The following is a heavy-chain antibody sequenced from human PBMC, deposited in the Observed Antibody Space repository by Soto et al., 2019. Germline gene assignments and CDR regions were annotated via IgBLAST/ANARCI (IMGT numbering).Heavy chain of an antibody. J-gene: IGHJ4*02. Sequence: QVQLVESGGGVVQPGRSLRLSCAASGFTFSSYAMHWVRQAPGKGLEWVAVISYDGSNKYYADSVKGRFTISRDNSKNTLYLKMNRLRAEDTSEHYCERAFGGWRWSWAPDYWGQGTLVNVSS. D-gene: IGHD2-21*01. CDR1: GFTFSSYA. CDR2: ISYDGSNK. CDR3: ERAFGGWRWSWAPDY. V-gene: IGHV3-30-3*01.